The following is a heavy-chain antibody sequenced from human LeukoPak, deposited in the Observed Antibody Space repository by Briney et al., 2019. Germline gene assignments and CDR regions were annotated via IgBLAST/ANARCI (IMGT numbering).Heavy chain of an antibody. CDR3: LGAGAL. V-gene: IGHV3-30-3*01. D-gene: IGHD2-8*02. CDR1: GFTFSSYA. J-gene: IGHJ4*02. CDR2: ISYDGSNK. Sequence: GRSLRLSCAASGFTFSSYAMHWVRQAPGKGLEWVAVISYDGSNKYYADSVKGRFTISRDNSKNTLYLQMNSLRAEDTAVYYCLGAGALGGQGTLVTVSS.